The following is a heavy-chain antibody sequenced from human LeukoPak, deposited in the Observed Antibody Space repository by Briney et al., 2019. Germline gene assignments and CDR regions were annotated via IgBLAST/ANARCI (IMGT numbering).Heavy chain of an antibody. D-gene: IGHD5-24*01. Sequence: SVKVSCKASGGTFSSYAISWVRQAPGQGLEWMGGIIPIFGTANYAQKFQGRVTITADESTSTAYMELSSLRSQDTAVYYCARARYTFEDGYNFPPIDYWGQGTLVTVSS. CDR3: ARARYTFEDGYNFPPIDY. CDR2: IIPIFGTA. J-gene: IGHJ4*02. CDR1: GGTFSSYA. V-gene: IGHV1-69*13.